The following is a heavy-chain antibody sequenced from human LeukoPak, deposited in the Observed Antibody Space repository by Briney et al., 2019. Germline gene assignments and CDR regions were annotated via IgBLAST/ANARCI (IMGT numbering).Heavy chain of an antibody. J-gene: IGHJ4*02. Sequence: SVKVSCKASGGTFSSYAISWVRQAPGQGLEWMGGIIPIFGTANYAQKFQGRVTITADESTSTAYMELSSLRSEDTAVYYCARDPHDYVWGSYRYTSTFFDYWGQGTLVTVSS. V-gene: IGHV1-69*13. CDR3: ARDPHDYVWGSYRYTSTFFDY. CDR2: IIPIFGTA. CDR1: GGTFSSYA. D-gene: IGHD3-16*02.